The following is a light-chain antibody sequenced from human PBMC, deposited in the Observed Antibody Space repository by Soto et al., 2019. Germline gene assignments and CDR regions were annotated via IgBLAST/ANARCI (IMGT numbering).Light chain of an antibody. CDR1: QSLVSSDVNTY. V-gene: IGKV2-30*01. J-gene: IGKJ2*01. CDR2: KVS. CDR3: MQGTHWPYT. Sequence: DVVMTQSPLSLPVTLGQPASISCRSSQSLVSSDVNTYLNWFHQRPGQSPRRLIYKVSNRDSGVPDRFGGSGSGTDFTLKISRVEAEDVGFYYCMQGTHWPYTFGQGTKLEIK.